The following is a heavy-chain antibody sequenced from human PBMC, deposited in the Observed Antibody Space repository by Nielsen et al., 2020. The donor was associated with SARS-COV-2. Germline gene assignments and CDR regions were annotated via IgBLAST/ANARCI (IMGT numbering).Heavy chain of an antibody. V-gene: IGHV3-23*01. Sequence: VRQMPGKGLEWVSVISGSGGSTYYADSVKGRFTISRDNSKNTLYLQMNSLRAEDTAVYYCARDDSYYGSGSYRRRGYFDLWGRGTLVTVSS. CDR3: ARDDSYYGSGSYRRRGYFDL. J-gene: IGHJ2*01. D-gene: IGHD3-10*01. CDR2: ISGSGGST.